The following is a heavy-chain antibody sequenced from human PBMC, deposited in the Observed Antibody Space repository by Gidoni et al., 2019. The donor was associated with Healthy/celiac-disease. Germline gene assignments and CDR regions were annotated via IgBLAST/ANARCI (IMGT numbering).Heavy chain of an antibody. J-gene: IGHJ4*02. D-gene: IGHD5-12*01. CDR3: ARDCRRDGYTEKVGPYGY. V-gene: IGHV1-18*01. CDR2: ISAYNGNT. Sequence: QVQLVQSGAEVKKPGASVKVSCKASGYTFTSYGISWVRQAPGQGLEWMGWISAYNGNTNYAQKLQGRVTMTTDTSTSTAYMELRSLRSDDTAVYYCARDCRRDGYTEKVGPYGYWGQGTLVTVSS. CDR1: GYTFTSYG.